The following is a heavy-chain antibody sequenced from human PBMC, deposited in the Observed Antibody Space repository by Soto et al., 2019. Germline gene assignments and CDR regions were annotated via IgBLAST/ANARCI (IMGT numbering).Heavy chain of an antibody. CDR2: ISAYKGNT. CDR3: AREVIVVVRGAGPDSDYYYYGMDV. CDR1: RYTLPSYG. V-gene: IGHV1-18*01. J-gene: IGHJ6*02. D-gene: IGHD2-2*01. Sequence: PVQVSRQASRYTLPSYGISRLRQAPRQGREWMGWISAYKGNTNYAQKLQGRVTMTTDTSTSTAYMELRSLRSDATAVSYCAREVIVVVRGAGPDSDYYYYGMDVWGQGTTVTVSS.